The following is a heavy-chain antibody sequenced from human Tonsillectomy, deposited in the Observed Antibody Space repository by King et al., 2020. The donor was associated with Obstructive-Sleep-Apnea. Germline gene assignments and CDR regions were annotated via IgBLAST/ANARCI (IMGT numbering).Heavy chain of an antibody. CDR2: IRLGGGST. Sequence: VQLVESGGVVVQPGGSLRLAFAASGFTFDDYTMHWVRQAPGKGLELVSLIRLGGGSTYYLDSLKGRFTISRDKSKNSLFLQMNGLRIEDTALYYCAKQSRGLREFDYWGQGTLVTVSS. V-gene: IGHV3-43*01. CDR1: GFTFDDYT. CDR3: AKQSRGLREFDY. J-gene: IGHJ4*02. D-gene: IGHD5-12*01.